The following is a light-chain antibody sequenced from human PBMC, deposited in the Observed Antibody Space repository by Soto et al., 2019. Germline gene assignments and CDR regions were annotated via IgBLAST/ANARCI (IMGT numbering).Light chain of an antibody. V-gene: IGKV1-27*01. CDR2: AAS. J-gene: IGKJ4*01. CDR3: QKYNSAAMLT. CDR1: QGISNY. Sequence: DIQMTQSPSSLSASVGDRVTITCRASQGISNYLAWYQQKPGKVPKLLIYAASTLQSGGPSRFSGSGSGTEFYLTISNPQPKDVATYYCQKYNSAAMLTFGGGTKVEIK.